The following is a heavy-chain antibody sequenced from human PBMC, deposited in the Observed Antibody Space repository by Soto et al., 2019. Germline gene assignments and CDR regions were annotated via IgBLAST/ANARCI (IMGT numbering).Heavy chain of an antibody. Sequence: DVQLLESGGGLVQPGGSLRLSCAASGIDFSSYIMNWVRQAPGKGLEWVSGISDISTYYEPSVKGRFTISTDKAKSTLFLQMQRLRAEDTAVYYCAKHLKGGRLQSPFDLWSQGTLVTVSS. CDR2: ISDIST. CDR3: AKHLKGGRLQSPFDL. J-gene: IGHJ4*02. D-gene: IGHD3-3*02. V-gene: IGHV3-23*01. CDR1: GIDFSSYI.